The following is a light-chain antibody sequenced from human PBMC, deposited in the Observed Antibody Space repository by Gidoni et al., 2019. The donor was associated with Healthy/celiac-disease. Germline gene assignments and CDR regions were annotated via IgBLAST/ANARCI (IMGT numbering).Light chain of an antibody. CDR1: QSISSW. Sequence: DIQMSHSPSTLSASVGDRVTITCRASQSISSWLAWYQQKPGKAPKLLIYKASSLESGVPSRFSGSGSGTEFTLTISSLQPDDFATYYCQQYNSYVFTFGPGTKVEIK. CDR2: KAS. J-gene: IGKJ3*01. V-gene: IGKV1-5*03. CDR3: QQYNSYVFT.